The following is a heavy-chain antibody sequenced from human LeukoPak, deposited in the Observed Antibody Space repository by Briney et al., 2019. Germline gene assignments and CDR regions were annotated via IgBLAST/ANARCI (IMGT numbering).Heavy chain of an antibody. D-gene: IGHD3-22*01. CDR3: ARVGEYYYDSSGYYNLPFDY. J-gene: IGHJ4*02. Sequence: ASVKVSCKASGYTFTSYAMHWVRQAPGQRLEWMGWINAGNGNTKYSQKFQGRVTITADESTSTAYMELSSLRSEDTAVYYCARVGEYYYDSSGYYNLPFDYWGQGTLVTVSS. CDR2: INAGNGNT. CDR1: GYTFTSYA. V-gene: IGHV1-3*01.